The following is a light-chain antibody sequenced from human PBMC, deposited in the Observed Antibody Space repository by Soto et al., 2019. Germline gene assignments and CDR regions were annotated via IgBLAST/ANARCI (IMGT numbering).Light chain of an antibody. CDR1: ESISSHY. Sequence: EVVLMQYPDTLSLSPGERATLSCRASESISSHYIAWYQHKPGQAPRLLIFGASTRATGIPDRFSGSWSGTYFTLTISRLEPEDFAMYYCQNFGDSPFTFGPGTKVDIK. CDR3: QNFGDSPFT. J-gene: IGKJ3*01. V-gene: IGKV3-20*01. CDR2: GAS.